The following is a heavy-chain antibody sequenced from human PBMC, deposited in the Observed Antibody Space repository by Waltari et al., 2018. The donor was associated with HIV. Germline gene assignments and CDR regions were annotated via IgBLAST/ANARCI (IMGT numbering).Heavy chain of an antibody. J-gene: IGHJ2*01. CDR2: IFLTGNT. D-gene: IGHD2-21*02. CDR1: GGSISSSNYY. Sequence: QVQLQESGPGLVKTSQTLSLTCTVSGGSISSSNYYWSWIRQPAGKGLGWIGRIFLTGNTNYNPSLRSRVSISMDPSKNQFSLKLNSVTAADTAVYYCARRYCGRACNDFYYFDLWGRGTLVTVSS. V-gene: IGHV4-61*02. CDR3: ARRYCGRACNDFYYFDL.